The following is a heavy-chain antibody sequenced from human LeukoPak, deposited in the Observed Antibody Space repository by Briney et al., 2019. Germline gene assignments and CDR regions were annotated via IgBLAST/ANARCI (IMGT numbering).Heavy chain of an antibody. Sequence: GGSLRLSCAASGFTFDDHAMHWVRQAPGKGLEWISLISWDGGATYYADSVKGRFTISRDNSKNSVYLQMNSLRPEDTAIYYCTKGLRFAAALAPFDYWGQGTLVTVSS. V-gene: IGHV3-43D*03. J-gene: IGHJ4*02. D-gene: IGHD6-13*01. CDR1: GFTFDDHA. CDR2: ISWDGGAT. CDR3: TKGLRFAAALAPFDY.